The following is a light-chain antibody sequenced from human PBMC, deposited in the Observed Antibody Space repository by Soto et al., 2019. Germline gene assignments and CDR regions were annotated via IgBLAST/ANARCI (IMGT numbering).Light chain of an antibody. CDR2: GAS. CDR3: QQRSNWPPIT. Sequence: EILLTQSPATLSLSPGERATLSCRASQNINSNLAWYQQKPGQAPRLLIYGASTRATGIPARFSGSGSGTDFTLTISSVETDDFAVYYCQQRSNWPPITFGQGTRLEIK. V-gene: IGKV3-11*01. J-gene: IGKJ5*01. CDR1: QNINSN.